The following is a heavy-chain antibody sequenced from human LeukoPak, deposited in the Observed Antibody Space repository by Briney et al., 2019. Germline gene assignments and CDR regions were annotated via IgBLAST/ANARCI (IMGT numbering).Heavy chain of an antibody. CDR3: ARRVYSSSWPTFDY. D-gene: IGHD6-13*01. CDR1: GGSISSSSYY. CDR2: IYYSGST. V-gene: IGHV4-39*01. J-gene: IGHJ4*02. Sequence: SETLSLTCTVSGGSISSSSYYWGWIRQPPGKGLEWIGSIYYSGSTYYNPSLKSRVTISVDTSKNQFSLKLSSVTAADTAVYYCARRVYSSSWPTFDYWGQGTLVTVSS.